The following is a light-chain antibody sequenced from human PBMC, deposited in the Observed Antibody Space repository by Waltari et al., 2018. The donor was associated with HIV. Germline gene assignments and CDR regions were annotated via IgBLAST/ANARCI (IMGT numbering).Light chain of an antibody. CDR1: QSVTTY. V-gene: IGKV3-11*01. J-gene: IGKJ3*01. CDR2: DAY. CDR3: QARHNWLPLCT. Sequence: EIVLTQSPGTLSLSPGEGATLSCRASQSVTTYLAWYQQKPGQPPRLLIFDAYKGATSIPARFSGSGSGTDCTLTISSLEPEDFAIYYCQARHNWLPLCTFGPGTKVDMK.